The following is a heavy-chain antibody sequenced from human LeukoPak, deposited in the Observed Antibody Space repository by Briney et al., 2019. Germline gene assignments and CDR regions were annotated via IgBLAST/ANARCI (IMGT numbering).Heavy chain of an antibody. V-gene: IGHV5-51*01. D-gene: IGHD3-3*01. J-gene: IGHJ5*02. CDR2: IYPGDSDT. Sequence: GESLKISCKGSGYSFTSYWIGWVRQMPGKGLEWMGIIYPGDSDTRYSPSFQGQVTISADKSISTAYLQWSSLKASDTAMYYCARSYDFWSGYLGAPDPWGQGTLVTVSS. CDR1: GYSFTSYW. CDR3: ARSYDFWSGYLGAPDP.